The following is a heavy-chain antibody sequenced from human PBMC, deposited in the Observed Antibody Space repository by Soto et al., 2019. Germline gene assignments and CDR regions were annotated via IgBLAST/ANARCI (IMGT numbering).Heavy chain of an antibody. D-gene: IGHD5-12*01. J-gene: IGHJ4*02. CDR2: IYDSGSS. Sequence: SETLSLTCTVSGASISSGDYFWSWIRQSPGKGLEWIGYIYDSGSSYYNPSLKSRVTMSVDTSKNQFSLKLRSVTAADTAVYYCARERGYISGPKNFDYWGQGTLVTVSS. CDR3: ARERGYISGPKNFDY. V-gene: IGHV4-30-4*01. CDR1: GASISSGDYF.